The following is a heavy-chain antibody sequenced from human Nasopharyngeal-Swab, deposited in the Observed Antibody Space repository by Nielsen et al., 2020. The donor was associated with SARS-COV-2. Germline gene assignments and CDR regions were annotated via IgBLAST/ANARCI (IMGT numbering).Heavy chain of an antibody. D-gene: IGHD2-2*01. CDR2: ISYDGSNK. V-gene: IGHV3-30*18. CDR1: GFTFSSYG. CDR3: AKTVGNCSSTSCYRAYYFDY. Sequence: GGSLRLSCAASGFTFSSYGMHWVRQAPGKGLEWVAVISYDGSNKYYADSVKGRFTISRDNSKNTLYLQMNSLRAEDTAVYYCAKTVGNCSSTSCYRAYYFDYWGQGTLVTVSS. J-gene: IGHJ4*02.